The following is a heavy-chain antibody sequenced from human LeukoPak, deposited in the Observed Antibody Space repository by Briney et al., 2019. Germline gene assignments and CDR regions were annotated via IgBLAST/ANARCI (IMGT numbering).Heavy chain of an antibody. V-gene: IGHV3-74*01. CDR3: ARDQLYCTGGTCYFDY. CDR1: GFPFSNYW. CDR2: INSDGRST. J-gene: IGHJ4*02. Sequence: GGSLRLSCAASGFPFSNYWMHWVRQAPGKGLVWVSRINSDGRSTSYADSVKGRFTISRDNAKNTVYLQMNSLRAEDTAVYYCARDQLYCTGGTCYFDYWGQGTLVTVSS. D-gene: IGHD2-8*02.